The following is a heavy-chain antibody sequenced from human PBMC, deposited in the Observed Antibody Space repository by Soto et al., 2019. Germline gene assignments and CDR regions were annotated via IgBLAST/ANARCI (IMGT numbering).Heavy chain of an antibody. D-gene: IGHD2-2*01. CDR1: GFTFSSYA. CDR3: AKALPDIVVVPAGWYYFDC. CDR2: ITGSGGST. J-gene: IGHJ4*02. Sequence: GGSLRLPCAASGFTFSSYALSWVRQAPRNGTQWVSRITGSGGSTYYADSVNGRFTISRGNSKHTLYLQRNSLRAEDTAVYSCAKALPDIVVVPAGWYYFDCWGQGALVAVSS. V-gene: IGHV3-23*01.